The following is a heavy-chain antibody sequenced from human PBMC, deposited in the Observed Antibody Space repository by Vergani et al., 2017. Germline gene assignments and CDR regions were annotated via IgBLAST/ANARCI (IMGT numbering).Heavy chain of an antibody. CDR3: AKARDPNCKGGNCYSYYCGLDL. V-gene: IGHV3-23*04. CDR1: GFTFSSYS. J-gene: IGHJ6*02. Sequence: EVQLVESGGGLVKRGGSLRLSCAASGFTFSSYSMTWVRLAPGKGLQWVSAISGSGGNTFYTDSVKGRFTISRDNSKDTLYLQMNSLRVEDTAIYYCAKARDPNCKGGNCYSYYCGLDLWGQGATVTVSS. D-gene: IGHD2-21*01. CDR2: ISGSGGNT.